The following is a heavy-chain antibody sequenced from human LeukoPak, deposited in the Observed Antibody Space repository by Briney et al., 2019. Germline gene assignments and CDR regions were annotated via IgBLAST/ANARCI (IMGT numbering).Heavy chain of an antibody. CDR1: GYTFTSYY. J-gene: IGHJ4*02. V-gene: IGHV1-46*01. CDR2: INPSGGST. D-gene: IGHD6-6*01. CDR3: ARDGRAARPVYYFDY. Sequence: ASVKVSCKASGYTFTSYYMHWVRQAPAQGLEWMGIINPSGGSTSYAQKFQGRVTMTRDMSTSTVYMELSSLRSEDTAVYYCARDGRAARPVYYFDYWGQGTPVTVSS.